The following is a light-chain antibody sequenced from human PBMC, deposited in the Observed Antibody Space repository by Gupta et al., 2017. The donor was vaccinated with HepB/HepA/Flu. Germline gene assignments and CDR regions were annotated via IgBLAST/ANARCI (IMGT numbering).Light chain of an antibody. Sequence: DIQMTESPSSLSASVGDRVTITSRSSQTIGRFLNWYQQQPGKAPNLLISIVSTLQSGVPSRFTGGGSGTDFTLTISSLQPEDFATYYCRQTYNIPWTFGQGTKVEIK. CDR3: RQTYNIPWT. J-gene: IGKJ1*01. V-gene: IGKV1-39*01. CDR1: QTIGRF. CDR2: IVS.